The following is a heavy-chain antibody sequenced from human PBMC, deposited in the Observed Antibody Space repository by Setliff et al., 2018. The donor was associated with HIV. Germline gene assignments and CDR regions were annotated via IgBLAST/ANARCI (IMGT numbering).Heavy chain of an antibody. D-gene: IGHD3-22*01. Sequence: SETLSLTCTVSGGSISSSSYYWGWIRQPPGKGLEWIGSIYYSGSTYYNPSLKSRVTISVDTSKNQFSLKMSSVTAADTAVYYCARVNANRITMLVVVISGAWFDPWGQGTLVTVSS. CDR1: GGSISSSSYY. V-gene: IGHV4-39*01. CDR2: IYYSGST. CDR3: ARVNANRITMLVVVISGAWFDP. J-gene: IGHJ5*02.